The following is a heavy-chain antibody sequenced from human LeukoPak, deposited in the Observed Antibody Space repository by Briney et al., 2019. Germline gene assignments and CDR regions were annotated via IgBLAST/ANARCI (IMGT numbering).Heavy chain of an antibody. V-gene: IGHV3-23*01. CDR3: AKYLLAYCGGDCSYFDY. CDR1: GFTFSNYA. Sequence: PGGSLRLSCAAFGFTFSNYAMSWVRQAPGRGLEWVSAISGSGGSTYYADSVKGRFTISRDNSKNTLYLQMNSLRAEDTAVYYCAKYLLAYCGGDCSYFDYWGQGTLVTVSS. J-gene: IGHJ4*02. CDR2: ISGSGGST. D-gene: IGHD2-21*02.